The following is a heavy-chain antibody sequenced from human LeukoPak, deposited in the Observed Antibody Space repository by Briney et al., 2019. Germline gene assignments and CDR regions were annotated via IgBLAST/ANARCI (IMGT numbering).Heavy chain of an antibody. CDR1: GFTFSSYW. J-gene: IGHJ4*02. V-gene: IGHV3-7*01. D-gene: IGHD5-12*01. CDR3: ARDPNSDYDYRAFAY. Sequence: GGSLRLSCAASGFTFSSYWMSWVRQAPGKGLEWVANIKQDGSDKYYVDSVKGRFTISRDNAKTSLYLQMNSLRTEDTAVYYCARDPNSDYDYRAFAYWGQGTLVTVSS. CDR2: IKQDGSDK.